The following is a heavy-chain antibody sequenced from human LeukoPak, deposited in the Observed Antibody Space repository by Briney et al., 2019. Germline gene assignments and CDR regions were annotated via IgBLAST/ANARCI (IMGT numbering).Heavy chain of an antibody. CDR2: IYYSGST. CDR1: GGSISSDNYY. CDR3: ARASSYYYMDV. D-gene: IGHD2-2*01. J-gene: IGHJ6*03. V-gene: IGHV4-61*01. Sequence: SETLSLTCTVSGGSISSDNYYWGWIRQPPGKGLEWIGYIYYSGSTNYNPSLKSRVTISVDTSKNQFSLKLSSVTAADTAVYYCARASSYYYMDVWGKGTTVTVSS.